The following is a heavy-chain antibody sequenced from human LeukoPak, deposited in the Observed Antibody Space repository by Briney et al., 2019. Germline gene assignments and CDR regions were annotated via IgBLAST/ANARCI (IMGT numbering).Heavy chain of an antibody. D-gene: IGHD3-22*01. V-gene: IGHV3-53*01. CDR3: ALNYYDSSTYIDY. Sequence: GGSLRLSCAASGFTVSNNYMSWVRQAPGKGQEWVSVIYSGGNTYYADSVKGRSTISRDNSKNTLYRQMNSLRAEDTAVYYCALNYYDSSTYIDYWGQGTLVTVSS. J-gene: IGHJ4*02. CDR1: GFTVSNNY. CDR2: IYSGGNT.